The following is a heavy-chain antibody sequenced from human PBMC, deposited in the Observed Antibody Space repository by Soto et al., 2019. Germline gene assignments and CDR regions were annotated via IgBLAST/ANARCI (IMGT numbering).Heavy chain of an antibody. CDR2: ISYDGSNK. D-gene: IGHD6-6*01. V-gene: IGHV3-30-3*01. CDR3: ARERQLVLDY. Sequence: GGSLRLSCAASGFTFSSYAMHWVRQAPGKGLEWVAVISYDGSNKYYADSVKGRFTISRDNSKNTLYLQMNSLRAEDTDVYYCARERQLVLDYWGQGTLVTVSS. J-gene: IGHJ4*02. CDR1: GFTFSSYA.